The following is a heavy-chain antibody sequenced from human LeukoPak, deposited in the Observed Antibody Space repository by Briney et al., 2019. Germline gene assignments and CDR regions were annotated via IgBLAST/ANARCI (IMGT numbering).Heavy chain of an antibody. CDR1: GFTFSLYW. CDR2: IKSDGSNI. V-gene: IGHV3-74*01. J-gene: IGHJ6*03. CDR3: AREHYFYYMDG. Sequence: GGSLRLSCAASGFTFSLYWMHWVRQAPGKGLVWVSRIKSDGSNIRYADSVKGRFTISRDNAENSLYLQMNSLRAEDTAIYYCAREHYFYYMDGWGKGTTVTVSS.